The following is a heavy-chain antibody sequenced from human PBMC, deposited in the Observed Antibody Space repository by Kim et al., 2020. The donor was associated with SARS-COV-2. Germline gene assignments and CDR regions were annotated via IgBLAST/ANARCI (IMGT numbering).Heavy chain of an antibody. J-gene: IGHJ4*02. CDR1: GFTFNAYW. Sequence: GGSLRLSCAASGFTFNAYWMTWVRQAPGKGLECVANIKQDGTEKNYADSVKGRFTISRDNAKNSLYLQMNSLRAEDTAVYYCARNSPSDYWSQGTLVTVSS. D-gene: IGHD2-21*01. CDR3: ARNSPSDY. V-gene: IGHV3-7*01. CDR2: IKQDGTEK.